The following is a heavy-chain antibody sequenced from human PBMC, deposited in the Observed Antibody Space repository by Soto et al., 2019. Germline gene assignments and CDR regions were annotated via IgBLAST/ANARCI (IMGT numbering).Heavy chain of an antibody. J-gene: IGHJ6*02. D-gene: IGHD4-17*01. CDR1: GYTFTSYG. CDR3: ASYGDYYYYYGMDV. CDR2: ISAYNGNT. Sequence: ASVKVSCKASGYTFTSYGISWVRQAPGQGLEWMGWISAYNGNTNYAQKLQDRVTMTTDTSTSTAYMELRSLRSDDTAVYYCASYGDYYYYYGMDVWGQGTTVTVSS. V-gene: IGHV1-18*01.